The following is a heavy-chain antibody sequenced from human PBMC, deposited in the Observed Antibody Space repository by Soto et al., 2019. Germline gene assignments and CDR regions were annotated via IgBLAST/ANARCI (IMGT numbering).Heavy chain of an antibody. V-gene: IGHV5-51*01. Sequence: GEPLKISCKGSGYSCTSYWIGWVRQMPGKGLEWMGIIYPGDSDTRYSPSFQGQVTISADKSISTAYLQWSSLKASDTAMYYCARALLDYDSSGYYYFFDYWGQRPLVTVSS. J-gene: IGHJ4*02. CDR2: IYPGDSDT. D-gene: IGHD3-22*01. CDR3: ARALLDYDSSGYYYFFDY. CDR1: GYSCTSYW.